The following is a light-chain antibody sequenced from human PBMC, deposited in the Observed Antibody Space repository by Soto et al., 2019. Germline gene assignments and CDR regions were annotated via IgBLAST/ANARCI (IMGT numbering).Light chain of an antibody. CDR1: SSDIGGYKY. V-gene: IGLV2-14*01. CDR3: SSYTIYSTLLL. J-gene: IGLJ2*01. Sequence: QSVLTQPASVSGSPGQSITISCTGTSSDIGGYKYVSWYQRHPGKAPKLIIYEVTNRPSGVSDRFSGSKSGNTASLTISGLQAEDEADYYCSSYTIYSTLLLFGGGTKLTVL. CDR2: EVT.